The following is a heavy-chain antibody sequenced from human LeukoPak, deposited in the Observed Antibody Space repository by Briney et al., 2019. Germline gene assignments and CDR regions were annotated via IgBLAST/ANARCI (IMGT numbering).Heavy chain of an antibody. D-gene: IGHD1-26*01. CDR1: GYTFTSYY. CDR3: ATLVGATTHYYYYYGMDV. V-gene: IGHV1-46*01. J-gene: IGHJ6*02. Sequence: ASVKVSCKASGYTFTSYYLHWVRQAPGQGLEWMGLINPSGSSTSNTQKFQGRVTMTRDTSTSTVYMELSSLRSEDTAVYYCATLVGATTHYYYYYGMDVWGQGTTVTVSS. CDR2: INPSGSST.